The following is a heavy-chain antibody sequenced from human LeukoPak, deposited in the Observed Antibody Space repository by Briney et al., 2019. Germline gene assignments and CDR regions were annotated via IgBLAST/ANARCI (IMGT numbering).Heavy chain of an antibody. Sequence: HTGGSLRLSCAASGFTFSSYGMHWVRQAPGKGLEWVSSISGSGGTTYYADSVRGRFTISRDNSKNTLSLQMNSLSAEDTAVYYCSKSPGQGIVGSSPAYNYYMDVWGKGTTVTVSS. CDR1: GFTFSSYG. CDR2: ISGSGGTT. J-gene: IGHJ6*03. V-gene: IGHV3-23*01. CDR3: SKSPGQGIVGSSPAYNYYMDV. D-gene: IGHD1-26*01.